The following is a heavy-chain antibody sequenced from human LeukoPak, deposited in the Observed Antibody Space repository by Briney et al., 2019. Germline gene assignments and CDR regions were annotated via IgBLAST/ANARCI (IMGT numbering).Heavy chain of an antibody. Sequence: SETLSLTCAVYGGSFSGYYWSWIRQPPGKGLEWIGEINHSGSTNYNPSLKSRVTISVDTSKNQLSLKLSSVTAADTAVYYCARGRWEAYYYGSGSRFWFDPWGQGTLVTVSS. J-gene: IGHJ5*02. CDR3: ARGRWEAYYYGSGSRFWFDP. CDR1: GGSFSGYY. V-gene: IGHV4-34*01. D-gene: IGHD3-10*01. CDR2: INHSGST.